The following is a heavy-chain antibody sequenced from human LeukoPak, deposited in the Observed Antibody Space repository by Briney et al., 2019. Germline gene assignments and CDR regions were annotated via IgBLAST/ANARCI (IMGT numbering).Heavy chain of an antibody. V-gene: IGHV1-2*02. CDR2: INPNSGGT. Sequence: ASVKVSCKASGYTFTGYYLHWVRHAPGQGLGWMGWINPNSGGTTYAQNFKGRVTMTWDTSISTAYMELSRLRSDDTAVYYCAREWELLRKYLYHWGQGTLATVPS. CDR3: AREWELLRKYLYH. D-gene: IGHD1-26*01. J-gene: IGHJ1*01. CDR1: GYTFTGYY.